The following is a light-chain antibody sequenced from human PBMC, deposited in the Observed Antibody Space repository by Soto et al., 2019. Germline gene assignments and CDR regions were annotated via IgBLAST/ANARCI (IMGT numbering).Light chain of an antibody. CDR2: DAS. V-gene: IGKV3-15*01. Sequence: EIVMTQSPVTLSVSPGEGATLSCRASQSVHSDLAWYQQKPGQTPRLLIYDASTRATGVPARFSGSGSGTEFTLTISSLQSEDFAVYYCQQYTSWPPLTFGGGTKVEI. CDR3: QQYTSWPPLT. J-gene: IGKJ4*01. CDR1: QSVHSD.